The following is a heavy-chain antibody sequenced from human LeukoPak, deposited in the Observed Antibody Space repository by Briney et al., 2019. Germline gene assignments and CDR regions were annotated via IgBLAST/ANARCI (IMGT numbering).Heavy chain of an antibody. Sequence: GASVKVSCKASGYTFTGYYMHWVRQAPGQGLEWMGWINPNSGGTNYAQKFQGRVTMTRDTSISTAYMELSRLRSDDTAVYYCARSPDYSTAIRGWFDPWGQGTLVTVSS. D-gene: IGHD6-13*01. CDR2: INPNSGGT. J-gene: IGHJ5*02. CDR1: GYTFTGYY. V-gene: IGHV1-2*02. CDR3: ARSPDYSTAIRGWFDP.